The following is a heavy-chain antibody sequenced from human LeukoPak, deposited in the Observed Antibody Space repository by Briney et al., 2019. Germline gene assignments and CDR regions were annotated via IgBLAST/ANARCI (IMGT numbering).Heavy chain of an antibody. D-gene: IGHD5-18*01. CDR2: IIPIFGTA. J-gene: IGHJ3*02. CDR3: AGDPTYSYDAFDI. CDR1: GGTFSSYA. V-gene: IGHV1-69*13. Sequence: SVKVFCKASGGTFSSYAISWVRQAPGQGLEWMGGIIPIFGTANYAQKFQGRVTITADESTSTAYMELSSLRSEDTAVYYCAGDPTYSYDAFDIWGQGTMVTVSS.